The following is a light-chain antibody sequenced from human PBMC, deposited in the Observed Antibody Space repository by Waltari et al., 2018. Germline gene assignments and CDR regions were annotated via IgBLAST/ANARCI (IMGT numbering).Light chain of an antibody. J-gene: IGLJ2*01. CDR3: CSYAGSSKGV. CDR1: SSDVGNYQR. Sequence: QSALTQPASVSGSPGQSITISCPGSSSDVGNYQRVSWSQQHPGKAPKLMIYAVSKRPSGVSDRFSGSKSGDTASLTISGLQPEDEADYFCCSYAGSSKGVFGGGTKVTVL. CDR2: AVS. V-gene: IGLV2-23*02.